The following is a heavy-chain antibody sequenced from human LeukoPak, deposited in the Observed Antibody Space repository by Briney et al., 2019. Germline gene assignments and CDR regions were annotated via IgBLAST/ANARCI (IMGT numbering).Heavy chain of an antibody. V-gene: IGHV3-74*01. D-gene: IGHD6-19*01. CDR3: ARGGSGWYVGGSFDY. CDR1: GFTFSSYW. Sequence: PGGSLRLSCAASGFTFSSYWMHWVRQAPGKGLVWVSRISTDGSSTNSADSVKGRLTISRDNAKNTLYLQMNSLRAEDTAVYYCARGGSGWYVGGSFDYWGQGTLVTVSS. J-gene: IGHJ4*02. CDR2: ISTDGSST.